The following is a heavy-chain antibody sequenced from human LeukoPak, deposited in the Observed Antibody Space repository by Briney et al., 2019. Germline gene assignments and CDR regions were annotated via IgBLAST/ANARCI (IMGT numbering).Heavy chain of an antibody. D-gene: IGHD3-22*01. Sequence: PGGSLRLSCAASGFTASSNYMSWVRQAPGKGLEWVSVIYSGGSTYYADSVKGRFTISRDNSKNTLYLQMNSLRAEDTAVYYCARGVYYYDSSGYYQFVVRSAYGMDVWGQGTTVTVSS. CDR1: GFTASSNY. V-gene: IGHV3-53*01. J-gene: IGHJ6*02. CDR2: IYSGGST. CDR3: ARGVYYYDSSGYYQFVVRSAYGMDV.